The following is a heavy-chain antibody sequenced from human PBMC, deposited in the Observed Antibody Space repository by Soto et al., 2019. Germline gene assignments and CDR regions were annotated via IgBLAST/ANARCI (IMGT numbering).Heavy chain of an antibody. J-gene: IGHJ3*02. CDR2: ISGSGGST. D-gene: IGHD3-9*01. V-gene: IGHV3-23*01. Sequence: EVQLLESGGGLVQPGGSLRLSCAASGFTFSSYAMSWVRQAPGKGLEWVSAISGSGGSTYYADSVKGRFTISRDNSKNTLYLQMNSLRAEDTAVYDCAKDWGPRYFDWVGGDGGYDAFDIWGQGTMVTVSS. CDR3: AKDWGPRYFDWVGGDGGYDAFDI. CDR1: GFTFSSYA.